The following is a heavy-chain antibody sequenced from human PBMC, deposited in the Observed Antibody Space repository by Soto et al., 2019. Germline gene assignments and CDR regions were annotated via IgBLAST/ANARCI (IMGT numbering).Heavy chain of an antibody. J-gene: IGHJ4*02. CDR2: IIPVFGVG. CDR3: ASGIAVAGHRPWYFDY. D-gene: IGHD6-19*01. Sequence: QVQLVQSGAEVKKPGSSVKVSCKASGDTFSNYAISWVRQAPGQGLEWMGGIIPVFGVGHYAQQFQGRVTITADESTNTAYLDLRSLRSEDTAVYYCASGIAVAGHRPWYFDYWGQGTLITVSS. V-gene: IGHV1-69*01. CDR1: GDTFSNYA.